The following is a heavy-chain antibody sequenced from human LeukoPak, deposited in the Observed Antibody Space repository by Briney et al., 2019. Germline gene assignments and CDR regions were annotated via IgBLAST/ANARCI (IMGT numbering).Heavy chain of an antibody. D-gene: IGHD3-10*02. CDR3: AELGIPMIGGV. J-gene: IGHJ6*04. CDR2: INWNGAST. Sequence: RPGGSLRLSCAASGFTFDDYGMSWVRQAPGKGLEWVSGINWNGASTGYADSVKGRFTISRDNAKNSLYLQMNSLRAEDTAVYYCAELGIPMIGGVWGKGTTVTISS. CDR1: GFTFDDYG. V-gene: IGHV3-20*04.